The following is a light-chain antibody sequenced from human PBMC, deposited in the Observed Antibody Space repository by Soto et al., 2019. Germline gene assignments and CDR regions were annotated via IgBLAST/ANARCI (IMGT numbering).Light chain of an antibody. CDR3: AAWDDSLNGRV. CDR2: YDN. CDR1: NSNIGSNN. J-gene: IGLJ1*01. Sequence: QAVVTQPPSASGTPGQRVTISCSGSNSNIGSNNVNWYQQLPGTAPKPLIYYDNLRPSGVPDRISGSKSGTSASLAISGLQSDDEADYYCAAWDDSLNGRVFGTGTKLTVL. V-gene: IGLV1-44*01.